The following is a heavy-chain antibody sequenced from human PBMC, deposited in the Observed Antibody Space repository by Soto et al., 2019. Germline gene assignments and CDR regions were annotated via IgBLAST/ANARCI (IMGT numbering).Heavy chain of an antibody. CDR1: GDSVSSNSSG. Sequence: TLSLPCALTGDSVSSNSSGWSWFGHSPSRGLEWLGRTYYRSKWYYEYAVSVRGRLTINPDTSKNQYSLQLNSVTPEDTAVYFCARGEQYSGRIFDYCGQGTLVTVSS. V-gene: IGHV6-1*01. J-gene: IGHJ4*01. CDR3: ARGEQYSGRIFDY. CDR2: TYYRSKWYY. D-gene: IGHD1-26*01.